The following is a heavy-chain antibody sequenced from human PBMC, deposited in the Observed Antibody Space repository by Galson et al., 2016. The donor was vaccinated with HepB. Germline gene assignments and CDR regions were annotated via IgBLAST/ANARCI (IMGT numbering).Heavy chain of an antibody. CDR1: GFPFSTYW. CDR2: INPDGSGT. CDR3: VRDHIGGWFTDV. V-gene: IGHV3-74*01. J-gene: IGHJ6*02. D-gene: IGHD6-19*01. Sequence: SLRLSCAASGFPFSTYWRHWVRQAPGQGPVWVSRINPDGSGTSYADSVQGRFTISRDNSKHMLYMQMNNLRAEDTALYYCVRDHIGGWFTDVWGQGTTVAVSS.